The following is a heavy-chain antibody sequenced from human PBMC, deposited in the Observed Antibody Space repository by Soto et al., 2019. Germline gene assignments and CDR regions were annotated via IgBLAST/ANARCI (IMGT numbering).Heavy chain of an antibody. CDR3: VKDSRPMIVVAHSDH. Sequence: GGSLRLSCSASGFTFNIYAMHWVRQAPGKGLEYVSGISSDGDNTCYADSVKGRFIISRDNSKNTLYLQMSSLRVEDTAVYYCVKDSRPMIVVAHSDHWDQGTLVTVSS. D-gene: IGHD3-22*01. J-gene: IGHJ4*02. CDR2: ISSDGDNT. CDR1: GFTFNIYA. V-gene: IGHV3-64D*08.